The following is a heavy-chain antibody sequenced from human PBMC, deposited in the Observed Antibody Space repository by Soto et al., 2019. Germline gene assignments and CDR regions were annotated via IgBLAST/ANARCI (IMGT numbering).Heavy chain of an antibody. V-gene: IGHV4-4*07. CDR1: GGSISSYY. D-gene: IGHD2-2*01. J-gene: IGHJ6*02. CDR2: IYTSGST. Sequence: SSETLSLTCTVSGGSISSYYWSWIRQPAGKGLEWIGRIYTSGSTNYNPSLKSRVTMSVDTSKNQFSLKLSSVTAADAVVYYCARGVVVPAASVGWEYYYYYYGMDVWGQGTTVTVSS. CDR3: ARGVVVPAASVGWEYYYYYYGMDV.